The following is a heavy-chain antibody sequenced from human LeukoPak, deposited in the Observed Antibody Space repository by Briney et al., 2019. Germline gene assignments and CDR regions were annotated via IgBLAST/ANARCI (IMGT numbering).Heavy chain of an antibody. CDR2: IISIFGTA. V-gene: IGHV1-69*05. D-gene: IGHD3-22*01. J-gene: IGHJ6*03. CDR3: ASFRQYYYDSSGYYSYYYMDV. CDR1: GGTFSSYA. Sequence: ASVKVSCKASGGTFSSYAISWVRQAPGQGLEWMGGIISIFGTANYAQKFQGRVTITTDESTSTAYMELSSLRSEDTAVYYCASFRQYYYDSSGYYSYYYMDVWGKGTTVTVSS.